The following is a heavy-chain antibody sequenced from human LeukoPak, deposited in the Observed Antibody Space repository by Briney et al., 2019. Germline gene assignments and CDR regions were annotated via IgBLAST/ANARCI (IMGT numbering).Heavy chain of an antibody. CDR3: ARHPRGGSCDP. CDR2: IYYSGST. J-gene: IGHJ5*02. D-gene: IGHD1-26*01. V-gene: IGHV4-39*01. CDR1: GVAISSTSYY. Sequence: SETLSLTCTVSGVAISSTSYYWGWIRQPPGKGLEWIGSIYYSGSTYYNPSLKSLVTISVDTSKNQFSLNLTSVTAADTAVYYCARHPRGGSCDPWGQGTLVTVSS.